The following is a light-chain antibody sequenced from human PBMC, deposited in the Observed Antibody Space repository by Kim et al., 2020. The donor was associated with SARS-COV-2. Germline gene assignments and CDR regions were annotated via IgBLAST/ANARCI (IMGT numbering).Light chain of an antibody. J-gene: IGLJ3*02. CDR2: LNSDGSH. CDR1: SGHSSYA. V-gene: IGLV4-69*01. Sequence: QLVLTQSPSASASLGASVKLTCTLSSGHSSYAIAWHQQQPEKGPRYLMKLNSDGSHSKGDGIPDRFSGSSSGAGRYLTISSLQSEDEADYYCQTWGTGILVFGGGTQLTVL. CDR3: QTWGTGILV.